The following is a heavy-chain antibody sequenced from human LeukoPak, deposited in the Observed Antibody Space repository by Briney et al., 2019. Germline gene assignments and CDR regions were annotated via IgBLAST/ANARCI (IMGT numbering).Heavy chain of an antibody. V-gene: IGHV1-2*02. CDR2: INPNSGGT. Sequence: WASVKVSCKASGYTFTGYYMHWVRQAPGQGLEWMGWINPNSGGTNYAQKFQGRVTMTRDTSISTAYMELSRLRSDDTAVYYCAIGGYCTNGVCYFGLDYWGQGTLVTVSS. D-gene: IGHD2-8*01. J-gene: IGHJ4*02. CDR3: AIGGYCTNGVCYFGLDY. CDR1: GYTFTGYY.